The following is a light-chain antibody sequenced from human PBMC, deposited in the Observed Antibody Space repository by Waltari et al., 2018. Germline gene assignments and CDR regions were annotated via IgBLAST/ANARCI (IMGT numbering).Light chain of an antibody. CDR1: QSVTSSY. J-gene: IGKJ3*01. CDR2: GAS. CDR3: QQYGSSPLT. V-gene: IGKV3-20*01. Sequence: EIVLTQSPGTLSLSPGEGATLSCRASQSVTSSYLAWYQQKPGQAPRLLIYGASNRATGIPDRFSGSGSGTDFTLTISRLEPEDFAVYYCQQYGSSPLTFGPGTKVDIK.